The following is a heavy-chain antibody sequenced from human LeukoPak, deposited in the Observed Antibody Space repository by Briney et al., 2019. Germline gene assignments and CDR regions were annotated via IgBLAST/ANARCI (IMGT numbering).Heavy chain of an antibody. D-gene: IGHD6-13*01. CDR2: INHSGST. V-gene: IGHV4-34*01. J-gene: IGHJ4*02. CDR3: ALLGGSWYGIDY. CDR1: GGSFSGYY. Sequence: SETLSLTCAVYGGSFSGYYWSWIRQPPGKGLEWIGEINHSGSTNYNPSLKSRVTISVDTSKYQFSLKLSSVTAADTAVYYCALLGGSWYGIDYWGQGTLVTVSS.